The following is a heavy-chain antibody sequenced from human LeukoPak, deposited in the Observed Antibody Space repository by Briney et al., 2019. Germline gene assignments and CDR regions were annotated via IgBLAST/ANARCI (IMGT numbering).Heavy chain of an antibody. V-gene: IGHV3-30*04. CDR1: GFIFSSYA. Sequence: GGSLRLSCAASGFIFSSYAMHWVRQAPGKGLEWVAVISYDGSNKYADSVKGRFTISRDNSKNTLYLQMNSLRAEDTAVYYCARAKRNGFDIWGQGTMVTVSS. CDR3: ARAKRNGFDI. CDR2: ISYDGSNK. J-gene: IGHJ3*02.